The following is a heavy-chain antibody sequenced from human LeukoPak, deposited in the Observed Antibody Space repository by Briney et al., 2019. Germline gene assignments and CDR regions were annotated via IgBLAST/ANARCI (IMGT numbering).Heavy chain of an antibody. CDR3: ARDQDTSGYNYKYYFDY. J-gene: IGHJ4*01. Sequence: ESGPTLVKPTQTLKLTCTVSGFSLTTSGVGVGWIRQPPGKALEWLALIYWNDDKRYSPSLRSRLTITKDTSKNQVVLTMTNMDPLDTATYYCARDQDTSGYNYKYYFDYWGQGTLVTVSS. V-gene: IGHV2-5*01. CDR1: GFSLTTSGVG. CDR2: IYWNDDK. D-gene: IGHD3-22*01.